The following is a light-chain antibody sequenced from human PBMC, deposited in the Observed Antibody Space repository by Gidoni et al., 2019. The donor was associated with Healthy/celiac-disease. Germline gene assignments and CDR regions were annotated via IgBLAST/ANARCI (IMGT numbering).Light chain of an antibody. Sequence: DIVMTQSPDSLAVSLGERATINCKSSKSVLYSSNNKNYLAWYQQKPGQTPKLLIYWASNREAGVPERFSGSGSGTDFTLTISSLQAEDVAVYYCQQYYSTPFTFGPGTKVDIK. CDR2: WAS. V-gene: IGKV4-1*01. CDR1: KSVLYSSNNKNY. J-gene: IGKJ3*01. CDR3: QQYYSTPFT.